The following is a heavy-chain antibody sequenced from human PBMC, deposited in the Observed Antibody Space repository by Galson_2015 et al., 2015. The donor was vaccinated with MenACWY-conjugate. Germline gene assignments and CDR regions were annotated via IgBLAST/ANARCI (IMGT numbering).Heavy chain of an antibody. Sequence: SLRLSCAASGFTFSSYWMNWVRQAPGKGLEWVANIKQDGGEKYYVDSVKGRFTISRDNAKNSLYLQMNSLRAEDTAVYYCARSSVTFDSNGYYYVLGGQGTQVTVSS. CDR3: ARSSVTFDSNGYYYVL. V-gene: IGHV3-7*03. CDR2: IKQDGGEK. J-gene: IGHJ4*02. D-gene: IGHD3-22*01. CDR1: GFTFSSYW.